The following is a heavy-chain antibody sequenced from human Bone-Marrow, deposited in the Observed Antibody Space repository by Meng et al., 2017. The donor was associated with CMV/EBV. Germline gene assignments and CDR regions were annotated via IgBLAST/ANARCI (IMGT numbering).Heavy chain of an antibody. CDR1: GFNFDDYG. J-gene: IGHJ6*02. CDR3: ARRSRTDLDFSSYGLDV. CDR2: VNWNGGST. V-gene: IGHV3-20*04. Sequence: GESLKISCAASGFNFDDYGMNWVRQAPGRGLEWVSGVNWNGGSTAYAGSVKGRFTISRDNAKNSLYLQMDSLRAEDTAVYYCARRSRTDLDFSSYGLDVWGQGTTVTVSS.